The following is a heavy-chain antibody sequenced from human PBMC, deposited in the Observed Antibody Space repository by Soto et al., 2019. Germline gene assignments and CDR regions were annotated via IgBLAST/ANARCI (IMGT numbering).Heavy chain of an antibody. CDR3: ARDCGYGSGSYPLYYYYRLDV. CDR2: INAGNGNT. CDR1: GYTFTSYA. J-gene: IGHJ6*02. D-gene: IGHD3-10*01. Sequence: VSCKASGYTFTSYAMHWVRQAPGQRLEWMGWINAGNGNTKYSQKFQGRVTITRDTSASTAYMELSSLRSEDTAVYYCARDCGYGSGSYPLYYYYRLDVWGQGTTVTVSS. V-gene: IGHV1-3*01.